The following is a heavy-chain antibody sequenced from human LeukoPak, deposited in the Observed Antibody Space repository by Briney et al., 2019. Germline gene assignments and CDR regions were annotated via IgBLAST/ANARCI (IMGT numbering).Heavy chain of an antibody. D-gene: IGHD3-10*01. Sequence: ASVKVSCKASGYTFTGYYMHWVRQALGQGLEWMGWINPNSGGTNYAQKFQGRVTMTRDTSISTAYMELSRLRSDDTAVYYCARDLITSPEGDYWGQGTLVTVSS. CDR2: INPNSGGT. CDR3: ARDLITSPEGDY. CDR1: GYTFTGYY. V-gene: IGHV1-2*02. J-gene: IGHJ4*02.